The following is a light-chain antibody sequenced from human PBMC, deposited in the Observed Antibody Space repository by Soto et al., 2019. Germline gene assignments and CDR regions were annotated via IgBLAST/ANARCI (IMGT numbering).Light chain of an antibody. CDR2: DVS. J-gene: IGLJ1*01. Sequence: QSALTQPRSVSGSPGQSVTISCTGTSSDVGGYNYVSWYQQHPGKAPKLMIYDVSKRPSGVPDRFSGSKSDNTASLTISGLQFEDEADYYCCSYAGSYTSYVFGTGTKLTVL. CDR3: CSYAGSYTSYV. V-gene: IGLV2-11*01. CDR1: SSDVGGYNY.